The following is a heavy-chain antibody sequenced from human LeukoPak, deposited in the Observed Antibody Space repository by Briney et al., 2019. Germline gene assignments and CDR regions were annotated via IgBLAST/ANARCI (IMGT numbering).Heavy chain of an antibody. Sequence: GGSLRLSCVVSGITLSNYGMSWVRQAPGKGLEWVSGISERGGSTNYADSVKGRFIISRDTSKNMVYLQMNSLRVEDTAVYFCAKRGIVIRAVIIIGFHKEAYYFDYWGQGILVTVSS. V-gene: IGHV3-23*01. D-gene: IGHD3-10*01. CDR1: GITLSNYG. CDR2: ISERGGST. CDR3: AKRGIVIRAVIIIGFHKEAYYFDY. J-gene: IGHJ4*02.